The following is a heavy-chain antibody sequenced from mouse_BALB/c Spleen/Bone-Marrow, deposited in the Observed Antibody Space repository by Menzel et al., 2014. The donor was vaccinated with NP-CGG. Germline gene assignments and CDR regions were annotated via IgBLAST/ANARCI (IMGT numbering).Heavy chain of an antibody. D-gene: IGHD1-1*01. Sequence: VQLKESGGGLVQPGGSLGLSCATSGFTFTDYYMSWVRQPPGKALEWLGFIRNKANGYTTEYSASVKGRFTISRDNSQSILYLQMNTLRAEDSATYYCARDDYGRGYWGQGTTLTVSS. J-gene: IGHJ2*01. CDR2: IRNKANGYTT. CDR3: ARDDYGRGY. V-gene: IGHV7-3*02. CDR1: GFTFTDYY.